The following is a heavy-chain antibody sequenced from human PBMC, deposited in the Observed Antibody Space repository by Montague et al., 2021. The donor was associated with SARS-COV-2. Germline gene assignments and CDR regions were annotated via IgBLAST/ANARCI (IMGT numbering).Heavy chain of an antibody. CDR1: GFTFDDYA. CDR3: AKEGMGGGYFDY. D-gene: IGHD3-16*01. CDR2: ISWNSGSI. Sequence: SLSLSCSASGFTFDDYATHWARQAPGKGLEWVSGISWNSGSIGYADSVKGRFTISRDNAKNSLYLQMNSLRAEDTALYYCAKEGMGGGYFDYWGQGTLVTV. J-gene: IGHJ4*02. V-gene: IGHV3-9*01.